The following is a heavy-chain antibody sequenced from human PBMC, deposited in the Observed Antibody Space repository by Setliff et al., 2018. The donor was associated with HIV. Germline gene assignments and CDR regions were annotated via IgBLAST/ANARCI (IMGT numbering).Heavy chain of an antibody. Sequence: SETLSLTCTVSGDSISSYYWSWIRKPPGKGLEWIGYIYTSGITDYNPSLKSRVTISGDTSKNQFSLKLSSVTAADTAVYYCARDRRGYYYGSGSCYMDVWGTGTTVTVSS. CDR3: ARDRRGYYYGSGSCYMDV. CDR2: IYTSGIT. V-gene: IGHV4-4*08. D-gene: IGHD3-10*01. CDR1: GDSISSYY. J-gene: IGHJ6*03.